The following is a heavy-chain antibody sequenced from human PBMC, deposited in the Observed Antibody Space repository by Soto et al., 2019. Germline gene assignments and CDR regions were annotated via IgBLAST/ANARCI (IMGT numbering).Heavy chain of an antibody. CDR3: ASSIGNYVLVYYHGMDV. CDR2: IIPIFGTA. D-gene: IGHD4-4*01. CDR1: GGTFSSYA. V-gene: IGHV1-69*01. J-gene: IGHJ6*02. Sequence: VKVSCKASGGTFSSYAISWVRQAPGQGLEWMGGIIPIFGTANYAQKFQGRVTITADESTSTAYMELSSLRSEDTAVYYCASSIGNYVLVYYHGMDVWGQGTTVTVSS.